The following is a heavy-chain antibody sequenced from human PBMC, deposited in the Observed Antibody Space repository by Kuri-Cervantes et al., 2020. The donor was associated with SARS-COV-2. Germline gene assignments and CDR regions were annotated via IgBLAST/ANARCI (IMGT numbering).Heavy chain of an antibody. D-gene: IGHD3-10*01. Sequence: GGSLRLSCAASGFTFSSYEMNWVRQAPGKGLEWVSYISSSGSTIYYADSVKGRFTISRGNAKNSLYLQMNSLRVEDTAVYYCARGYLGPLHPWGQGTLVTVSS. V-gene: IGHV3-48*03. CDR3: ARGYLGPLHP. CDR1: GFTFSSYE. CDR2: ISSSGSTI. J-gene: IGHJ5*02.